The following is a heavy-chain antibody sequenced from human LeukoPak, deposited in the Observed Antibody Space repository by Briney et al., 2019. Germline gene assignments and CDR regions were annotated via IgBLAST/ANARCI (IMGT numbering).Heavy chain of an antibody. Sequence: SETLSLTCTVSGGSISSYYWSWIRQPPGKGLEWIGYIYYSGSTNYNPSLKSRVTISVDTSKNQFSLKLSSVTAADTAVYYCARDRGYSSSWYSRGYYYGMDVWGQGTTVTVSS. CDR2: IYYSGST. D-gene: IGHD6-13*01. CDR3: ARDRGYSSSWYSRGYYYGMDV. CDR1: GGSISSYY. V-gene: IGHV4-59*01. J-gene: IGHJ6*02.